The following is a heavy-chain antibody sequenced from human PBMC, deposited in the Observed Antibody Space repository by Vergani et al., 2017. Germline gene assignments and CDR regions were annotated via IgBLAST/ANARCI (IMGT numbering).Heavy chain of an antibody. J-gene: IGHJ5*02. V-gene: IGHV4-34*01. Sequence: QVQLQQWGAGLLKPSETLSLTCAVYGGSFSGYYWSWIRQPPGKGLEWIGEINHSGSTNYNPSLKSQVTISVDTSKNQFSLKLSSVTAADTAVYYCASCLRGIAAAGTWFDPWGQGTLVTVSS. CDR3: ASCLRGIAAAGTWFDP. CDR1: GGSFSGYY. D-gene: IGHD6-13*01. CDR2: INHSGST.